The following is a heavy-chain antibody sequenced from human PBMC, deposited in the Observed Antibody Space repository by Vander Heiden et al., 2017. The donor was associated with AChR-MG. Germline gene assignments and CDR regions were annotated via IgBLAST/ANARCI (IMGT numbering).Heavy chain of an antibody. CDR1: GCSISKYY. Sequence: QLQLKASGPGLVKPSAALSPNCTVSGCSISKYYWGWIRQPRGKGLEWIGNIYYSGSTYYSPSLKSRVTISVDTSKNQFSLKIDSMAAADTAVYYCARRGPGAPLDYWGQGTMVTVSS. CDR3: ARRGPGAPLDY. CDR2: IYYSGST. V-gene: IGHV4-39*01. D-gene: IGHD3-10*01. J-gene: IGHJ4*02.